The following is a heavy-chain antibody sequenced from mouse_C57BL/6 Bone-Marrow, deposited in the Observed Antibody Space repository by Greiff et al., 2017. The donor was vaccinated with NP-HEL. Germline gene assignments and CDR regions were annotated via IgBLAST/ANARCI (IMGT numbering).Heavy chain of an antibody. D-gene: IGHD2-4*01. CDR1: GYTFTSYW. CDR3: ARDDCDLPYFDY. J-gene: IGHJ2*01. V-gene: IGHV1-50*01. Sequence: VQLQQPGAELVKPGASVKLSCKASGYTFTSYWMQWVKQRPGQGLEWIGEIDPSDSYTNYNQKFKGKATLTVDTSSSTAYMQLSSLTSEDSAVYYCARDDCDLPYFDYWGQGTTLTVSS. CDR2: IDPSDSYT.